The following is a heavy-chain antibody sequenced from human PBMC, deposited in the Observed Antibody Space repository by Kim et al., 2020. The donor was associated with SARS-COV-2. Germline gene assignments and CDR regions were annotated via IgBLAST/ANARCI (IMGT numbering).Heavy chain of an antibody. J-gene: IGHJ4*02. CDR3: ANNWNFDY. D-gene: IGHD1-1*01. CDR2: INSDGSST. V-gene: IGHV3-74*01. Sequence: GGSLRLSCAASGFTFSSYWMHWVRQAPGEGLVWVSRINSDGSSTSYANSVKGRFTVSRDNAKNTLYLQMNSLRAEDTAVYYCANNWNFDYWGQGTLVTVSP. CDR1: GFTFSSYW.